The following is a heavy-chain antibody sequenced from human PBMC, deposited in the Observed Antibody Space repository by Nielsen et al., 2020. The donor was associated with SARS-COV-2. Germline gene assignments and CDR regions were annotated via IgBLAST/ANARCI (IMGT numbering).Heavy chain of an antibody. D-gene: IGHD5-24*01. CDR2: INTNTGNP. CDR1: GYTFTSYA. Sequence: ASVKVSCKASGYTFTSYAMNWVRQAPGQGLEWMGWINTNTGNPTYARGFTGRFVFSLDTSVSTAYLQISSLKAEDTAVYYCALLEMATITTFDGMDVWGQGTTVTVSS. V-gene: IGHV7-4-1*02. CDR3: ALLEMATITTFDGMDV. J-gene: IGHJ6*02.